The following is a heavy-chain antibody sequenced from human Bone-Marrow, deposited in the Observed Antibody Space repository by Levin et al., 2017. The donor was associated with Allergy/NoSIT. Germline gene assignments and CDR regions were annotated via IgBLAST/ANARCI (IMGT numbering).Heavy chain of an antibody. CDR1: GSNFNNYW. Sequence: PGGSLRLSCKGSGSNFNNYWIGWVRQMPGKGLEWMGIIYPGDSDTRYSPTFQGHITISADKSISTAYLQWSSLKASDTAMYYCARSLPTVIAPDGDYWGQGTLVTVSS. J-gene: IGHJ4*02. CDR3: ARSLPTVIAPDGDY. V-gene: IGHV5-51*01. D-gene: IGHD4-23*01. CDR2: IYPGDSDT.